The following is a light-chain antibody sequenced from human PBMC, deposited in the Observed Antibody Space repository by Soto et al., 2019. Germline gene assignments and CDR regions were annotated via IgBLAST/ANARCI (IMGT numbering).Light chain of an antibody. J-gene: IGKJ4*01. CDR1: QSVSSS. CDR3: QQYNNWPPLT. V-gene: IGKV3-15*01. CDR2: DAS. Sequence: EIVLPQSPPTLSVSPGDRATLSCRASQSVSSSLAWYQQIPGQAPRLLIYDASTRATGIPARFGGSGSGTEFTLTISSLQSEDFAVYYCQQYNNWPPLTFGGGTKVDI.